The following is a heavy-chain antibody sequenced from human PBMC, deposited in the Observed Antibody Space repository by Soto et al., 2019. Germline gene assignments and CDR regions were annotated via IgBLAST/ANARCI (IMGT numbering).Heavy chain of an antibody. CDR3: ASPPGPWFGDDDYCNDV. Sequence: GESLKFSCMGSSYSFTSYLIGCVRQIPGKAPEWMGTIYPGDSDTRYSPSFQTQVTISADNFISTAYLQWSSLKAYQTPINYCASPPGPWFGDDDYCNDVWGTG. CDR2: IYPGDSDT. J-gene: IGHJ6*04. CDR1: SYSFTSYL. V-gene: IGHV5-51*01. D-gene: IGHD3-10*01.